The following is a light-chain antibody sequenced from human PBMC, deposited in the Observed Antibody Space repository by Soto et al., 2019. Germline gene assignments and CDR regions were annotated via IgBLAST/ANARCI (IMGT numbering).Light chain of an antibody. J-gene: IGLJ1*01. Sequence: QSVLTQPASVSGSPGQSIAISCTGTSXDIGAWDYVSWYQQHPGKAPKLMIYDVSNRPSGVSNRFSGSKSGYTASLTISGLQPEDEADYYCSSHTTTDSHVFGTGTKVTVL. V-gene: IGLV2-14*01. CDR1: SXDIGAWDY. CDR3: SSHTTTDSHV. CDR2: DVS.